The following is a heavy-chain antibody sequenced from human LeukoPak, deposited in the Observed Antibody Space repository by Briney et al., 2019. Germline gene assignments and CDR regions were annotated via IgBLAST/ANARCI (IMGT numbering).Heavy chain of an antibody. CDR2: IIPIFGTA. CDR3: AVSSGSYLSPDY. V-gene: IGHV1-69*05. D-gene: IGHD1-26*01. J-gene: IGHJ4*02. CDR1: GGTFSSYA. Sequence: SVKVSCKASGGTFSSYAISWVLQAPGQGLEWMGGIIPIFGTANYAQKFQGRVTITTDESTSTAYMELSSLRSEDTAVYYCAVSSGSYLSPDYWGQGTLVTVSS.